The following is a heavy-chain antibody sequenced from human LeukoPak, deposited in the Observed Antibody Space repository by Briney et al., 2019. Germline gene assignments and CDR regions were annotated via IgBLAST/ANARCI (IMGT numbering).Heavy chain of an antibody. D-gene: IGHD5-12*01. CDR2: INPNSGGT. CDR3: AREDGASGYDSGFDY. V-gene: IGHV1-2*06. Sequence: GASVKVSCKASGYTFTGYYMHWVRQAPGQGLEWMGRINPNSGGTNYAQKFQGRVTMTRDTSISTACMELSRLRSDDTAVYYCAREDGASGYDSGFDYWGQGTLVTVSS. J-gene: IGHJ4*02. CDR1: GYTFTGYY.